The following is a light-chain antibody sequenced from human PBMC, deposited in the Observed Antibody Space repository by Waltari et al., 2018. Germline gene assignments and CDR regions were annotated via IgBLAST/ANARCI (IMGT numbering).Light chain of an antibody. Sequence: DIQMTQSPSSLSASVGDRVTISCRASQSISNSLNWYQQNPGKAPNLLISAASTLQSGVPSRFSGSGSGTDFTLTISSLQPDDFASYYCLQYTGNVWTFGQGTKVEVQ. CDR3: LQYTGNVWT. J-gene: IGKJ1*01. CDR1: QSISNS. CDR2: AAS. V-gene: IGKV1-39*01.